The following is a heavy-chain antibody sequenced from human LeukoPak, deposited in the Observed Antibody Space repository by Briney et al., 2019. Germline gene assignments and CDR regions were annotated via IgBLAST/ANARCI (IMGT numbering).Heavy chain of an antibody. D-gene: IGHD2-15*01. J-gene: IGHJ4*02. Sequence: GGSLRLSCAASGFTFSSYEMNWVRQAPGKGLEWVSYISSSGSTIYYADSVKGRLTISRDNAKNTLYLQMNSLRAEDTAVYYCARGGVVAATDYWGQGTLVTVSS. CDR3: ARGGVVAATDY. CDR2: ISSSGSTI. CDR1: GFTFSSYE. V-gene: IGHV3-48*03.